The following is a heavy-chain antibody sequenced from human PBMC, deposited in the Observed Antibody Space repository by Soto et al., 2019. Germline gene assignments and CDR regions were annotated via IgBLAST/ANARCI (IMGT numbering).Heavy chain of an antibody. CDR3: TRDASRESSARGWFDS. CDR2: ISSNSAYR. D-gene: IGHD6-25*01. CDR1: RFTFRSFA. Sequence: PXGCLRLYGAASRFTFRSFAMDWVRQAPGKGLEWVSTISSNSAYRYYTDALRGRFTISRDNAKNSLHLQMNSLRAEDTAVYYCTRDASRESSARGWFDSWGPGTLVTVSS. V-gene: IGHV3-21*01. J-gene: IGHJ5*01.